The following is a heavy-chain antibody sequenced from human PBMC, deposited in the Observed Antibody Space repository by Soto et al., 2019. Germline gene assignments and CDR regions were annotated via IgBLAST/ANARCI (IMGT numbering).Heavy chain of an antibody. CDR1: GFTFSSYW. Sequence: GGSLRLSCAASGFTFSSYWMSWVRQAPGKGLEWVANIKQDGSEKYYVDSVKGRFTISRDNAKNSLYLQMNSLRAEDTAVYYCASTERFLEWLLVGGFDYWGQGTLVTVSS. CDR3: ASTERFLEWLLVGGFDY. D-gene: IGHD3-3*01. V-gene: IGHV3-7*01. CDR2: IKQDGSEK. J-gene: IGHJ4*02.